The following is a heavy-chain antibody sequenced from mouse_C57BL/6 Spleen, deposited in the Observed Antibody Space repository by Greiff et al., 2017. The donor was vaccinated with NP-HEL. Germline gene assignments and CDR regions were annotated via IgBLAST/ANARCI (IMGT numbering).Heavy chain of an antibody. CDR2: ILPGSGST. Sequence: VQRVESGAELMKPGASVKLSCKATGYTFTGYWIEWVKQRPGHGLEWIGEILPGSGSTNYNEKFKGKATFTADTSSNTAYMQLSSLTTEDSAIYYCARGSYYGSSWDWFAYWGQGTLVTVSA. D-gene: IGHD1-1*01. J-gene: IGHJ3*01. CDR1: GYTFTGYW. V-gene: IGHV1-9*01. CDR3: ARGSYYGSSWDWFAY.